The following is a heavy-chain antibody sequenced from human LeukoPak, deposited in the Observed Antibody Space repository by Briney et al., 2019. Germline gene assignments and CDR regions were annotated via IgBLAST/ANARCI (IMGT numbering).Heavy chain of an antibody. V-gene: IGHV3-49*04. D-gene: IGHD5-12*01. CDR3: TRVEWLREPLFDY. J-gene: IGHJ4*02. Sequence: PGRSLRLSCTASGFTFGDYAMSWVRQAPGKGLEWVGFIRSKAYGGITEYAASVKGRFTISRDDSKSIAYLQMNSLKTEDTAVYYCTRVEWLREPLFDYWGQGTLVTVSS. CDR1: GFTFGDYA. CDR2: IRSKAYGGIT.